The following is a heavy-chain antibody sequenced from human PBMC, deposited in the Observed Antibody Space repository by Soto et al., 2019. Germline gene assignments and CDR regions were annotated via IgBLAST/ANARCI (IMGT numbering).Heavy chain of an antibody. D-gene: IGHD2-15*01. CDR1: GYTFTSYY. V-gene: IGHV1-46*03. J-gene: IGHJ4*02. CDR2: INPSGGST. CDR3: ARASDIVVVVAPENYFDY. Sequence: AASVKVSCKASGYTFTSYYMHWVRQAPGQGLEWMGIINPSGGSTSYAQKFQGRVTMTRDTSTSTVYMELSSLRSEDTAVYYCARASDIVVVVAPENYFDYWGQGTLVTVSS.